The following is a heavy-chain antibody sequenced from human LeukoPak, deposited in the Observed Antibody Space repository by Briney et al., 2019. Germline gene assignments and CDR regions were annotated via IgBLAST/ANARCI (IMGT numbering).Heavy chain of an antibody. D-gene: IGHD3-10*01. CDR2: IIPILGIA. CDR1: GGTFSSYA. V-gene: IGHV1-69*04. CDR3: ASGSMVRGGYFDY. Sequence: ASVKVSCKASGGTFSSYAISWVRQAPGQGLEWMGRIIPILGIANYAQKFQGRVTITADKSTSTAYMELSSLRSEDTAVYSCASGSMVRGGYFDYWGQGTLVTVSS. J-gene: IGHJ4*02.